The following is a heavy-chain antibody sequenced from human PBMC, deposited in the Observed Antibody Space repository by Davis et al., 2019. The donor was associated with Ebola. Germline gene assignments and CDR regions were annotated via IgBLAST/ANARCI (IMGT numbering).Heavy chain of an antibody. CDR1: GYTFTSCG. CDR3: AREHDSWIGYSFDY. Sequence: AASVKVSCKASGYTFTSCGITWVRQAPGQGLEWMGWISPYNGNTNYAQKLQGRVTMTTDTSTSTAYMELRSLRSDDTAVYYCAREHDSWIGYSFDYWGQGTQVTVSS. D-gene: IGHD3-3*01. CDR2: ISPYNGNT. J-gene: IGHJ4*02. V-gene: IGHV1-18*04.